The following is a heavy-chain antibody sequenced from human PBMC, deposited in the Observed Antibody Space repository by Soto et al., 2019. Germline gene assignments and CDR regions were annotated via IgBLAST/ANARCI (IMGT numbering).Heavy chain of an antibody. CDR1: GFTFSSYW. CDR2: IKQDGSEK. V-gene: IGHV3-7*01. CDR3: ARDIPGIAVAGREAGWFDP. J-gene: IGHJ5*02. Sequence: EVQLVESGGGLVQPGGSLRLSCAASGFTFSSYWMSWVRQAPGRGLAWVANIKQDGSEKYYVDSVKGRFTISRDNAKNSLYLQMNSLRAEDTAVYYCARDIPGIAVAGREAGWFDPWGQGTLVTVSS. D-gene: IGHD6-19*01.